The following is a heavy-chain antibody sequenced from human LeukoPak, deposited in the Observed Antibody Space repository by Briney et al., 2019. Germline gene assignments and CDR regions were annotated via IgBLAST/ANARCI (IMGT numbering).Heavy chain of an antibody. CDR1: GYNLTSYG. CDR2: LSAYNGNT. CDR3: RSSPDYFDY. Sequence: ASVKVSCKASGYNLTSYGISWVRQAPGQGLEWMGWLSAYNGNTNYAQKLQGSVTFPAAISKITAYSELRSRRSDDTAVYYVRSSPDYFDYWGQGTLVTVSS. V-gene: IGHV1-18*01. J-gene: IGHJ4*02.